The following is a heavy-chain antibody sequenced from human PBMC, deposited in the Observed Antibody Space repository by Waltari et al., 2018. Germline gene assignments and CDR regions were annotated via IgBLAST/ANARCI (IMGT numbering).Heavy chain of an antibody. CDR1: GFRDYT. CDR2: ISNSGDMT. J-gene: IGHJ4*02. D-gene: IGHD2-15*01. CDR3: ASAPRPMVSAPFDY. Sequence: EVQLVEAGGGLVQPGGSLRLSWSGLGFRDYTMAWVRQAPGKGLEWVSGISNSGDMTSYADSVKGRFTISRDTSKNTLFLQMNGLRAEDTAIYYCASAPRPMVSAPFDYWGQGVLVTVSS. V-gene: IGHV3-23*04.